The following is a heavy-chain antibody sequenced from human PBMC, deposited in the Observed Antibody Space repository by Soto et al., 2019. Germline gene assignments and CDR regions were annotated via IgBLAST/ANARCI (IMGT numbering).Heavy chain of an antibody. CDR1: GFTLSDYY. D-gene: IGHD5-12*01. CDR3: SSYCVLATGPIEF. V-gene: IGHV3-11*01. Sequence: GGSLRHSCAASGFTLSDYYMSWVRQAPGKGLEWLSYISSSSATVYYVDSVKGRFTISRDNAKNSLYLQMDSLRAEDTAVYYCSSYCVLATGPIEFWGQGAQVPVSS. CDR2: ISSSSATV. J-gene: IGHJ1*01.